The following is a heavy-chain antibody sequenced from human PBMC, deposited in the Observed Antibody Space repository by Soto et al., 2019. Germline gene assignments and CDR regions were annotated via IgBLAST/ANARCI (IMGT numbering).Heavy chain of an antibody. CDR1: GGSISSGDCY. Sequence: QVQLQESGPGLVKPSQTLSLTCTVSGGSISSGDCYWSWIRQHPGKGLEWIGYIYYSGTTYYNPSLKSRVTISLDTSKNQFPLELSSVTAADTAVYYCATQYTYAPFDPWGQGTLVTVSS. J-gene: IGHJ5*02. CDR3: ATQYTYAPFDP. D-gene: IGHD5-18*01. V-gene: IGHV4-31*03. CDR2: IYYSGTT.